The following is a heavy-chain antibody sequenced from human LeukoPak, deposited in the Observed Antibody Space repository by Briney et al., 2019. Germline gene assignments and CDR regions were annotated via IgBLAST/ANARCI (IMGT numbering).Heavy chain of an antibody. D-gene: IGHD2-8*02. V-gene: IGHV3-23*01. Sequence: GGSLRLSCAASGFTFSSNWMHWVRQAPGKGLEWVSAISGGGYSTYYADSVKGRFSISRDNSKNTVYLEMDSLRAEDTAVYYCAKQGTGHWGQGTLVTVSS. CDR3: AKQGTGH. CDR1: GFTFSSNW. CDR2: ISGGGYST. J-gene: IGHJ4*02.